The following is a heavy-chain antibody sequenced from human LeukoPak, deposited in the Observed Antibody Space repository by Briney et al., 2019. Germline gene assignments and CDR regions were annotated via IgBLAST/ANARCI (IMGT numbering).Heavy chain of an antibody. V-gene: IGHV3-15*04. Sequence: GGSLRLSCAASGFTFSNAWMSWVRQAPGKGLEWVGRIESKTDGGTTDYAAPVKGRFTISRDDSRSTLYLQMNSLKTEDTAVYYCTLSLWFGNSQRDYWGQGTLVTVSS. J-gene: IGHJ4*02. CDR2: IESKTDGGTT. D-gene: IGHD3-10*01. CDR1: GFTFSNAW. CDR3: TLSLWFGNSQRDY.